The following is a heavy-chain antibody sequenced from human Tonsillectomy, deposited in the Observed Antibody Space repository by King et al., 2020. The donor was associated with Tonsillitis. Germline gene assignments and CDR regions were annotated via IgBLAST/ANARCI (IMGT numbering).Heavy chain of an antibody. Sequence: VQLVESGGGLIQPGGSLRLSCAASRFIFSSYAMSWVRQAPGKGLEWVSTISGGGGNTYYADSVKGRFTISRDNSKNTLYLQMNSLRAEDTALYYCANYHDVTVTSPLCYFDSWGQGTLVTVSS. V-gene: IGHV3-23*04. D-gene: IGHD4-17*01. J-gene: IGHJ4*02. CDR3: ANYHDVTVTSPLCYFDS. CDR2: ISGGGGNT. CDR1: RFIFSSYA.